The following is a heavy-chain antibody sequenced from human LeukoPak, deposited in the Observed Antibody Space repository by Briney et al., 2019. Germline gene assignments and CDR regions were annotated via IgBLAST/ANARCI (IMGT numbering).Heavy chain of an antibody. J-gene: IGHJ4*02. Sequence: SETLSLTCTVSGDSVGSGDYYWSWIRQPPGKGLEYIGFISYSGSINSNPSLQSRVTLSLDSSKNQFSLKLRSVTAADTAVYYCATARRGSTSTSPFYWGQGTLVTVSS. CDR2: ISYSGSI. CDR3: ATARRGSTSTSPFY. D-gene: IGHD6-6*01. V-gene: IGHV4-61*08. CDR1: GDSVGSGDYY.